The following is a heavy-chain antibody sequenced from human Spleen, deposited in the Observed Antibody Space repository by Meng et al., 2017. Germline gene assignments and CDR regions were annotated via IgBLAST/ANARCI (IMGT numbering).Heavy chain of an antibody. CDR3: VRSRAWVRTGFDP. CDR1: GDSISSSDSY. Sequence: PQLQESGPGLVKPSETLSLTCSVSGDSISSSDSYWGWIRQSPGKGLEWIGSIGHGGFTYYTPSLESRVTVSVDTSRSQFSLELTSVTAADTAVYYCVRSRAWVRTGFDPWGQGTLVTVSS. CDR2: IGHGGFT. D-gene: IGHD1/OR15-1a*01. J-gene: IGHJ5*02. V-gene: IGHV4-39*01.